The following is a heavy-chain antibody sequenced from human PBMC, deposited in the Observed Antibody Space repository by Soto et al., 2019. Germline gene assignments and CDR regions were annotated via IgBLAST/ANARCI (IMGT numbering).Heavy chain of an antibody. CDR3: ARGVLDGNPYLAATAIPYNWFDP. V-gene: IGHV1-69*02. CDR1: GGTFSSYT. Sequence: GASVKVSCKASGGTFSSYTISWVRQAPGQGLEWMGRIIPILGIANYAQKFQGRVTITADKSTSTAYMELSSLRSEDTAVYYCARGVLDGNPYLAATAIPYNWFDPWGQGTLVTVSS. J-gene: IGHJ5*02. CDR2: IIPILGIA. D-gene: IGHD2-2*02.